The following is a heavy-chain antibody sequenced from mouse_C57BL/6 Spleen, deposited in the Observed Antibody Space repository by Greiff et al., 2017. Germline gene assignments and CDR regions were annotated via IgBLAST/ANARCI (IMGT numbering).Heavy chain of an antibody. CDR1: GFTFSSYA. CDR3: ARDDYSNPWFAY. Sequence: EVQLVESGGGLVKPGGSLKLSCAASGFTFSSYAMSWVRQTPEKRLEWVATISDGGSYTYYPDNVKGRFTISRDNAKNNLYLQMSHLKSEDTAMYYCARDDYSNPWFAYWGQGTLVTVSA. D-gene: IGHD2-5*01. CDR2: ISDGGSYT. J-gene: IGHJ3*01. V-gene: IGHV5-4*01.